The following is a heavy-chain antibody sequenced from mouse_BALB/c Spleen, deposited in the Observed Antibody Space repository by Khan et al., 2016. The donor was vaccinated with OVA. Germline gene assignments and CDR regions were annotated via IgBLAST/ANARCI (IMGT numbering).Heavy chain of an antibody. D-gene: IGHD1-1*01. V-gene: IGHV1S34*01. CDR2: ISCYNGVI. J-gene: IGHJ3*01. Sequence: LVKTGASVKISCKASGYSLTGYYMHWVKQSHGKSLEWIGYISCYNGVISYNQKFKGKATFTVDTSSSTAYMQINSLTSEDSAVYYCASGDYYCSSSFAYWGQGTLVTVSA. CDR1: GYSLTGYY. CDR3: ASGDYYCSSSFAY.